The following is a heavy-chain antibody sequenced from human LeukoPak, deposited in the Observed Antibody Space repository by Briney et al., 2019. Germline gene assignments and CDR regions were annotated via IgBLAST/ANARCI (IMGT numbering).Heavy chain of an antibody. Sequence: SETLSLTCTVSGGSISSSSYYWSWIRQPPGKGLEWIAFVYYSGSTNYNPSLKSRVTISVDTSKNQFSLKLTSVTAADTAVYYCARSDYTIRLDYWGRGTLVTVSS. V-gene: IGHV4-61*01. CDR3: ARSDYTIRLDY. CDR1: GGSISSSSYY. CDR2: VYYSGST. D-gene: IGHD1-26*01. J-gene: IGHJ4*02.